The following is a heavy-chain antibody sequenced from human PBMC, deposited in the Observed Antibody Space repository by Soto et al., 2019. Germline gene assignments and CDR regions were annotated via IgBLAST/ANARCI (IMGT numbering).Heavy chain of an antibody. J-gene: IGHJ6*02. V-gene: IGHV3-21*01. CDR2: ITTTSTYK. CDR1: AFTFNNFP. D-gene: IGHD2-2*01. Sequence: LRLSCVASAFTFNNFPMHWVRQAPGKGLQWLASITTTSTYKYYADSVKGRFSISRDNAKNSLYLELTNLRSEDTAVYYCAREKCSSTSCNHGMDVWGLGTTVTVSS. CDR3: AREKCSSTSCNHGMDV.